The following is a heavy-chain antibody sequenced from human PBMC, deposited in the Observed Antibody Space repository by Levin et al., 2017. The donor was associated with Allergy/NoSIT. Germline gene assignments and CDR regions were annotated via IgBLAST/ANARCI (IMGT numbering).Heavy chain of an antibody. CDR3: ARRAPGYSSGWYPHYFDY. CDR1: GGSFSGYY. J-gene: IGHJ4*02. CDR2: INHSGST. Sequence: SETLSLTCAVYGGSFSGYYWSWIRQPPGKGLEWIGEINHSGSTNYNPSLKSRVTISVDTSKNQFSLKLSSVTAADTAVYYCARRAPGYSSGWYPHYFDYWGQGTLVTVSS. D-gene: IGHD6-19*01. V-gene: IGHV4-34*01.